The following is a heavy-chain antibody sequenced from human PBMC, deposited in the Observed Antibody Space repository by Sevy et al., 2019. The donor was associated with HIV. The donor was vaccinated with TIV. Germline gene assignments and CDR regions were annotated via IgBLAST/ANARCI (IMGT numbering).Heavy chain of an antibody. CDR2: LSFGCGEI. CDR3: AREGCTKPHDY. J-gene: IGHJ4*02. Sequence: GGSLRLSCAASGFTFSKYSMSWVRQPPGKGLEWVSTLSFGCGEINYADSVKGRFTISRDNSKSCVYLQMNNLRPEVMAVYYCAREGCTKPHDYWGQGTLVTVSS. D-gene: IGHD2-8*01. V-gene: IGHV3-23*01. CDR1: GFTFSKYS.